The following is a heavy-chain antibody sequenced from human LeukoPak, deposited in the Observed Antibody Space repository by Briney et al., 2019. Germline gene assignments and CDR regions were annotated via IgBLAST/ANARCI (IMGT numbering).Heavy chain of an antibody. CDR3: ARGMQQLYHFDS. CDR1: GGSISSSSYY. Sequence: SETLSLTCTVSGGSISSSSYYWGGIRQPPGKGLEWIGYIYYSGSTNYNPSLKSRVTISVDTSKNQFSLKLLSVTAADTAVYYCARGMQQLYHFDSWGRGTLVTVSS. V-gene: IGHV4-61*05. J-gene: IGHJ4*02. D-gene: IGHD6-13*01. CDR2: IYYSGST.